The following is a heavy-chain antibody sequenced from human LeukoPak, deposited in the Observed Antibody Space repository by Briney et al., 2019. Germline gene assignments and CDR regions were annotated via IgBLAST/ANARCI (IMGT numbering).Heavy chain of an antibody. D-gene: IGHD4-17*01. Sequence: GGSLRLSCAASGFTVSSNYMSWVRQAPGKGLEWVSVTYSNGRTYYADSVKGRFTISRDISKNTLYLQMNSLRAEDTAVYYCARLPDDYGDYKYFQHWGQGTLVTVSS. V-gene: IGHV3-53*01. CDR3: ARLPDDYGDYKYFQH. J-gene: IGHJ1*01. CDR2: TYSNGRT. CDR1: GFTVSSNY.